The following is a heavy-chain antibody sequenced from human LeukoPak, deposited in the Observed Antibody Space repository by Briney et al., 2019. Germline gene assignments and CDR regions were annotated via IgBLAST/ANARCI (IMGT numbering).Heavy chain of an antibody. D-gene: IGHD2/OR15-2a*01. Sequence: GGSLRLSCAASGFTFSNFWMSWVRQAPGKGLEWVADIKLDGIEKHYEESVKGRFTISRDNAKNSLYLQMNSLRVDDTAVYYCAQNMLHGQLFDYWGQGTLVTVSS. V-gene: IGHV3-7*01. CDR2: IKLDGIEK. CDR1: GFTFSNFW. J-gene: IGHJ4*02. CDR3: AQNMLHGQLFDY.